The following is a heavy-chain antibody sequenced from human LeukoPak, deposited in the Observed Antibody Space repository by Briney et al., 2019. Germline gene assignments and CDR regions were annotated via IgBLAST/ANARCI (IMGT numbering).Heavy chain of an antibody. CDR1: GGSISGYY. V-gene: IGHV4-59*01. D-gene: IGHD6-13*01. CDR2: IYYSGST. Sequence: SETLSLTCTASGGSISGYYWSWIRQPPGKGLEWIGYIYYSGSTNYNPSLKSRVTISVDTSKNQFSLKLSSVTAADTAVYYCACGYSSSWYPPLFDYWGQGTLVTVSS. J-gene: IGHJ4*02. CDR3: ACGYSSSWYPPLFDY.